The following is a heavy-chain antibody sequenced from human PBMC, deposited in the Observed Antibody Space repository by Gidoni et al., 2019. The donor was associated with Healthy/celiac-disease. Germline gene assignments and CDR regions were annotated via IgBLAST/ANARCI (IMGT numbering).Heavy chain of an antibody. Sequence: QVQLVQSGAEVKKPGASVKVSCKASGYTFTSYGISWVRQAPGQGLEWMGWISAYNGNTNYAQKLQGRVTMTTDTSTSTAYMELRSLRSDDTAVYYCARDSLEDSGSPPEGAFDIWGQGTMVTVSS. CDR2: ISAYNGNT. CDR1: GYTFTSYG. D-gene: IGHD1-26*01. J-gene: IGHJ3*02. CDR3: ARDSLEDSGSPPEGAFDI. V-gene: IGHV1-18*01.